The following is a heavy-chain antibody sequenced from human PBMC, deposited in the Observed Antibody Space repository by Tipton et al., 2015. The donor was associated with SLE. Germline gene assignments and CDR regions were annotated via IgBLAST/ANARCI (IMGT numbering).Heavy chain of an antibody. CDR1: GFTFSSYE. CDR3: ATPSYYDSSENAFYI. V-gene: IGHV3-30*04. Sequence: SLRLSCAASGFTFSSYEMNWVRQAPGKGLEWVAVISYDEGNKFFGESVKGRFTISRDNSKNTLYLQMNSLRAEDTAVYYCATPSYYDSSENAFYIWGQGTMVTVSS. D-gene: IGHD3-22*01. CDR2: ISYDEGNK. J-gene: IGHJ3*02.